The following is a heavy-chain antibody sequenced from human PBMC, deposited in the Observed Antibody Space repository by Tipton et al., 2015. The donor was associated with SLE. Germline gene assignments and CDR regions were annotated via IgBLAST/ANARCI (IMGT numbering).Heavy chain of an antibody. Sequence: SLRLSCAASGFTFNNYGMHWVRQAPGKGLEWVAFIRHDESFNQYVDSVKGRFTISRDIAKNTVYLQMNSLRAEDTAVYYCAKGQYHDSSVPLFDHWGQGTLVTVSS. D-gene: IGHD3-22*01. CDR1: GFTFNNYG. CDR2: IRHDESFN. V-gene: IGHV3-30*02. J-gene: IGHJ4*02. CDR3: AKGQYHDSSVPLFDH.